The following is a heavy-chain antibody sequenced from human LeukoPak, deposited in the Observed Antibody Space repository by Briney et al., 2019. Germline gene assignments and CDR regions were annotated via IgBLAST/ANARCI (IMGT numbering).Heavy chain of an antibody. V-gene: IGHV3-23*01. CDR1: GFTFSSYA. J-gene: IGHJ4*02. Sequence: GGSLRLSCAASGFTFSSYAMSWVRQAPGKGLECISGFSGSGGSTYYADSVKGRFTISRDNSKNTLYLQMNSLRAEDTAVYYCAKGWVYYYDSSGPQIFDYWGQGTLVTVSS. CDR2: FSGSGGST. CDR3: AKGWVYYYDSSGPQIFDY. D-gene: IGHD3-22*01.